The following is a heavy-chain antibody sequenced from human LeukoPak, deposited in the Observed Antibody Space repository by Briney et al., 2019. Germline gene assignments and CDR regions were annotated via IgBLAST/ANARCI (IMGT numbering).Heavy chain of an antibody. CDR3: ARAGSSGWYLKSDNWFDP. CDR1: GYTFTSYA. CDR2: INTNTGNP. J-gene: IGHJ5*02. Sequence: ASVKVSCKASGYTFTSYAMNWVRQAPGQGLEWMGWINTNTGNPTYAQGFTGRSVFSLDTSVSTAYLQISSLKAEDTAVYYCARAGSSGWYLKSDNWFDPWGQGTLVTVSS. V-gene: IGHV7-4-1*02. D-gene: IGHD6-19*01.